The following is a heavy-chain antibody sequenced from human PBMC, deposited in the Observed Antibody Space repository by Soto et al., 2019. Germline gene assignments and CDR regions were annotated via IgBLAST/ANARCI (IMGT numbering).Heavy chain of an antibody. CDR3: AKDGGYCSGGSCYPFYYFDY. V-gene: IGHV3-30*18. J-gene: IGHJ4*02. CDR1: GFTFSSYG. D-gene: IGHD2-15*01. CDR2: ISYDGSNK. Sequence: GSLRLSCAASGFTFSSYGMHWVRQAPGKGLEWVAVISYDGSNKYYADSVKGRFTISRDNSKNTLYLQMNSLRAEVTAVYYCAKDGGYCSGGSCYPFYYFDYWGQGTLVTVSS.